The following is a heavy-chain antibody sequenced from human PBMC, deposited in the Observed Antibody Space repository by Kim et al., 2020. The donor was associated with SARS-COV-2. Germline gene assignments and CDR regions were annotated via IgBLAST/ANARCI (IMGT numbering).Heavy chain of an antibody. J-gene: IGHJ4*02. CDR1: GFSFNNYA. Sequence: GGSLRLSCAASGFSFNNYAMNWVRQAPGKGLEWVSGISRSSGNTYYAYSVKGRFTISRDDSKSPLHLQMDSLRAEDTAVYYCAKEPQRSSWYYFDYWGRGTLVTVSS. CDR3: AKEPQRSSWYYFDY. CDR2: ISRSSGNT. D-gene: IGHD6-13*01. V-gene: IGHV3-23*01.